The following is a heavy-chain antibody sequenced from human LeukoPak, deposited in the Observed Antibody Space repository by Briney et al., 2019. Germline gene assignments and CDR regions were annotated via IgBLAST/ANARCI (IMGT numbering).Heavy chain of an antibody. CDR3: AKDMGSSGQKNYFDY. CDR1: GFTFDDYA. V-gene: IGHV3-9*03. Sequence: GGSLRLSCAASGFTFDDYAMHWVRQAPGKGLEWVSGISWNSGSIGYADSVKGRFTISRDNAKNSLYLQMNSLRAEDMALYYCAKDMGSSGQKNYFDYWGQGTLVTVSS. J-gene: IGHJ4*02. CDR2: ISWNSGSI. D-gene: IGHD6-19*01.